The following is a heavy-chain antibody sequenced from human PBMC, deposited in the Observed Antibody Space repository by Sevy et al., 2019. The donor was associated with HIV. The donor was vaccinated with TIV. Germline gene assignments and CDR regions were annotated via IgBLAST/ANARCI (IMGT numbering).Heavy chain of an antibody. CDR1: GFTFSNAR. Sequence: GESLKISCAASGFTFSNARMSWVRQAPGKGLEWVGRIKSKTDGGTTDYAAPVKGRFTISRDDSKNTLYLQMNSLKTEDTAVYYCTTTRGWGIVVVPAAISVGYGMDVWGQGTTVTVSS. CDR2: IKSKTDGGTT. J-gene: IGHJ6*02. D-gene: IGHD2-2*02. CDR3: TTTRGWGIVVVPAAISVGYGMDV. V-gene: IGHV3-15*01.